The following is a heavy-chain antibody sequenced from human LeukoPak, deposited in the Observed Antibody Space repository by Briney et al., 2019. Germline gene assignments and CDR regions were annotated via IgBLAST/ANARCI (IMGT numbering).Heavy chain of an antibody. CDR3: ARGRHYYDSSDYYYEGDAFDI. CDR1: GDTFTSYY. CDR2: INPSGTST. Sequence: ASVKVSCKASGDTFTSYYMHWVRQAPGQGLECMGIINPSGTSTSYAQKFQGRVTMTRDMSKSTVYMELSSLRSEDTAVYYCARGRHYYDSSDYYYEGDAFDIWGQGTMVTVSS. D-gene: IGHD3-22*01. V-gene: IGHV1-46*01. J-gene: IGHJ3*02.